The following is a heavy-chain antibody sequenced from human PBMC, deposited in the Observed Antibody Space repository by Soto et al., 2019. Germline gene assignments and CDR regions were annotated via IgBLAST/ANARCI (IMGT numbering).Heavy chain of an antibody. CDR2: IRSKAYGGTT. CDR3: TREFQGVLKYLRIANLFDY. CDR1: GFTFGDYA. D-gene: IGHD2-21*01. Sequence: GGSLRLSCTASGFTFGDYAMSWFRQAPGKGLEWVGFIRSKAYGGTTEYAASVKGRFTISRDDSKSIAYLQMNSLKTEDTAVYYCTREFQGVLKYLRIANLFDYWGQGTLVTVSS. J-gene: IGHJ4*02. V-gene: IGHV3-49*03.